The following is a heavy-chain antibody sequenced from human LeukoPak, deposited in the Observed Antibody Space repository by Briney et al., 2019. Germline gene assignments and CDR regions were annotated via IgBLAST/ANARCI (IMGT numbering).Heavy chain of an antibody. D-gene: IGHD6-19*01. CDR1: GGTFSSYA. V-gene: IGHV1-69*13. Sequence: SVTVSCKASGGTFSSYAISWVRQAPGQGLEWMGGIIPIFGTANYAQKFQGRVTITADESTSTAYMELSSLRSEDTAVYYCARLNVPYSSGPAFDYWGQGTLVTVSS. CDR2: IIPIFGTA. J-gene: IGHJ4*02. CDR3: ARLNVPYSSGPAFDY.